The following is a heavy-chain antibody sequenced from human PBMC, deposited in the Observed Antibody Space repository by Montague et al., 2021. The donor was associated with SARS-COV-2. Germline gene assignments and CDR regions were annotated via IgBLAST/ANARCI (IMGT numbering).Heavy chain of an antibody. CDR2: IYGDGRGT. V-gene: IGHV3-23*03. J-gene: IGHJ4*02. Sequence: SLRLSCAASGFTFSTYAMSWVRQAPGKGLEWVSVIYGDGRGTYYAESVKGRSTISRDNSKSTLYLQMYSLRADDTAVYYCAKHTVYDLAELLSPLDHWGQGTLVTVSS. CDR1: GFTFSTYA. D-gene: IGHD3-10*01. CDR3: AKHTVYDLAELLSPLDH.